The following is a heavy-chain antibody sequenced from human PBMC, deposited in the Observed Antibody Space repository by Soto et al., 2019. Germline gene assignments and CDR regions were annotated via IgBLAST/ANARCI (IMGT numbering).Heavy chain of an antibody. Sequence: PSETLSLTCTVSGDSVTSGNYYWSWIRQPPGKGLEWIGYIYYSGNTDYSPSLKSRVTMSLDRSNNQFSLNLSSVTAADTAVYYCARITVDPSMIYWFDPWGQGILVTVSS. CDR2: IYYSGNT. V-gene: IGHV4-61*01. J-gene: IGHJ5*01. CDR1: GDSVTSGNYY. D-gene: IGHD5-18*01. CDR3: ARITVDPSMIYWFDP.